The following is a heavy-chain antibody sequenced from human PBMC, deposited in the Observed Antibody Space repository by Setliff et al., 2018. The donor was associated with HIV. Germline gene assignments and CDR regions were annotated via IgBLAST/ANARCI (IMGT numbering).Heavy chain of an antibody. Sequence: PSETLSLTCAVYDGSFSGYYWSWIRQPPGKGLEWIGEIDHSGSTNYNPSLKSRVTISVDTSKNQFSLKLSSVTAADTAVYYCARFRVERRLSNWFDPWGQGTLVTVSS. CDR2: IDHSGST. J-gene: IGHJ5*02. CDR1: DGSFSGYY. D-gene: IGHD1-1*01. CDR3: ARFRVERRLSNWFDP. V-gene: IGHV4-34*01.